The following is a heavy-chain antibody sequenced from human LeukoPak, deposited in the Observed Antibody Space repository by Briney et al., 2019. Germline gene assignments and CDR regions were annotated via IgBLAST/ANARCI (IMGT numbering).Heavy chain of an antibody. Sequence: PSETLSLTCTVSGGSISSYYWSWIRQPPGKGLEWIGYIYYSGTTNYNPSLKSRVTISVDTSKKQFSLKLSSVTAADTAVYYCARSRYSSSWSTWGQGTLVTVSS. J-gene: IGHJ5*02. CDR1: GGSISSYY. D-gene: IGHD6-13*01. V-gene: IGHV4-59*08. CDR3: ARSRYSSSWST. CDR2: IYYSGTT.